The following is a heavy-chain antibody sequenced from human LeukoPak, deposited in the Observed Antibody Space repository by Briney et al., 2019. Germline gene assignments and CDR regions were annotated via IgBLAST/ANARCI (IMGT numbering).Heavy chain of an antibody. Sequence: ASVKVSCKASGYTFTNNAIHWVRRAPGQRLEWMGWINTGNGNTKYSQKFQGRVTITRDTSASTSYMELSSLTSEDTAVYYCARVYYGSLGPCSSASCSPFDYWGQGTLVTVSS. D-gene: IGHD2-2*01. V-gene: IGHV1-3*04. J-gene: IGHJ4*02. CDR2: INTGNGNT. CDR3: ARVYYGSLGPCSSASCSPFDY. CDR1: GYTFTNNA.